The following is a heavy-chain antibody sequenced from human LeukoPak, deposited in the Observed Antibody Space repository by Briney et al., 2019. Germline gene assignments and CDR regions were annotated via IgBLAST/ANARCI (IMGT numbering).Heavy chain of an antibody. D-gene: IGHD4-17*01. J-gene: IGHJ6*02. CDR1: GYTFTSYY. Sequence: ATVKVSCKASGYTFTSYYMHWVRQAPGQGLEWMGIINPSGGSTSYAQKFQGRVTMTRDTSTSTVYMELSSLRSEDTAVYYCARDEVRTTTVTTGYYYYYGMDVWGQGTTVTVSS. V-gene: IGHV1-46*01. CDR2: INPSGGST. CDR3: ARDEVRTTTVTTGYYYYYGMDV.